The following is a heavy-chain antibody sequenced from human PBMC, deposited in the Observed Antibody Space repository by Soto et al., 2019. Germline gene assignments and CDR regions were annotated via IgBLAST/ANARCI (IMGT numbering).Heavy chain of an antibody. J-gene: IGHJ4*02. Sequence: SETLSLTCSVSGGSISGSYWSWIRQSPGKGLEWLGYVYYTGSTNYSPSLRSRVSISVDTSKNEFSLRLSSVTAADTAVYFCARSVAVPGAHIDYWGQRTQVTVSS. CDR1: GGSISGSY. D-gene: IGHD6-19*01. V-gene: IGHV4-59*01. CDR3: ARSVAVPGAHIDY. CDR2: VYYTGST.